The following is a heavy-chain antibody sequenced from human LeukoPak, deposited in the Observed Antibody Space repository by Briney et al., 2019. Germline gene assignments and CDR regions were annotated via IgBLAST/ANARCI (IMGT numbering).Heavy chain of an antibody. D-gene: IGHD6-19*01. Sequence: ASETLSLTCTVSGGSISSYYWSWIRQPPGKGLEWIGYIHYSGSTNYNPSLKSRVTISVDTSKNQFSLKLSSVTAADTAVYYCARDAYSSGFFFDYWGQGTLVTVSS. J-gene: IGHJ4*02. CDR1: GGSISSYY. CDR3: ARDAYSSGFFFDY. CDR2: IHYSGST. V-gene: IGHV4-59*01.